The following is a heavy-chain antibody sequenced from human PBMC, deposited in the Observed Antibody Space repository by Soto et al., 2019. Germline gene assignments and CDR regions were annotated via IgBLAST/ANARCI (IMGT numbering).Heavy chain of an antibody. V-gene: IGHV1-3*01. Sequence: ASVKVSCKASGYTFTGYYMHWVRQAPGQGLEWMGWINAGNGNTKYSQKFQGRVTITRDTSASTAYMELSSLRSEDTAVYCCARVGARSWNYVYYYYSGMDVWGQGTTVTVSS. D-gene: IGHD1-7*01. CDR3: ARVGARSWNYVYYYYSGMDV. CDR1: GYTFTGYY. CDR2: INAGNGNT. J-gene: IGHJ6*02.